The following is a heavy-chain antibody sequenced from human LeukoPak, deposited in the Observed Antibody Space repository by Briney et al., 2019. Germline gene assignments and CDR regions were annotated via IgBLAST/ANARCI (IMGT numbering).Heavy chain of an antibody. CDR1: GYTFPIYG. CDR2: ISAYNGNT. D-gene: IGHD6-6*01. Sequence: ASVKVSCKASGYTFPIYGISWVRQAPGQGLEWMGWISAYNGNTNYAQKLQGRVTMTTDTSTSAAYMELRSLRFDDTAVYYCARDEYSSSYNYWGQGTLVTVSS. J-gene: IGHJ4*02. CDR3: ARDEYSSSYNY. V-gene: IGHV1-18*01.